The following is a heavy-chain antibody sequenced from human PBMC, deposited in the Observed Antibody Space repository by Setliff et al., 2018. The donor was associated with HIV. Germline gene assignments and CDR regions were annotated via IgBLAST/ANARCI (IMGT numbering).Heavy chain of an antibody. CDR1: GGSFGSGDYY. CDR3: VRGATITYYFDY. V-gene: IGHV4-61*02. J-gene: IGHJ4*02. CDR2: VHTKGST. Sequence: SETLSLTCTVSGGSFGSGDYYWSWIRQPAGKALEWIGRVHTKGSTNYNPSLRSRVTISIDTSKNQFSLKLSSVTAADTAVYYCVRGATITYYFDYWGQGTLVTVSS. D-gene: IGHD3-10*01.